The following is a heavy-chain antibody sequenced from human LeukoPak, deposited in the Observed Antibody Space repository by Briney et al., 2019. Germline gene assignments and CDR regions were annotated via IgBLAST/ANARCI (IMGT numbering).Heavy chain of an antibody. CDR3: AREYSSSWYAFYYMDV. J-gene: IGHJ6*03. D-gene: IGHD6-13*01. V-gene: IGHV4-34*01. CDR2: INHSGST. Sequence: SETLSLTCAVYGGSFSGYYWSWIRQPPGKGLEWIGEINHSGSTNYNPSLKSRVTISVDTSKNQFSLKLSSVTAADTAVYYCAREYSSSWYAFYYMDVWGKGTTVTISS. CDR1: GGSFSGYY.